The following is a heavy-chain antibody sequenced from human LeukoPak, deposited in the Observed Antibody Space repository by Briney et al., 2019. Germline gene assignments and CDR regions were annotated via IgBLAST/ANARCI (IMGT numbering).Heavy chain of an antibody. D-gene: IGHD3-22*01. CDR1: GYSFTSYW. V-gene: IGHV5-51*01. CDR2: IYPGDSDT. Sequence: GESLKXSXXGSGYSFTSYWIGWVRQMPGKGLXXMGIIYPGDSDTRYSPSFQGQVTISADKSISTAYLQWSSLKASDTAMYYCARQGSGYCNRFDPWGQGTLVTVSS. J-gene: IGHJ5*02. CDR3: ARQGSGYCNRFDP.